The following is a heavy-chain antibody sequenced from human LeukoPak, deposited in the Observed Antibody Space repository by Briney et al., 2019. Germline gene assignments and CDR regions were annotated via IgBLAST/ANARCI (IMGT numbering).Heavy chain of an antibody. V-gene: IGHV4-59*01. CDR1: GGSISSYY. D-gene: IGHD3-16*01. Sequence: PSETLSLTCTASGGSISSYYWSWIRQPPGKGLEWIGYIYYSGSTNYNPSLKSRVTISVDTSKNQFSLKLSSVTAADTAVYYCARRGKGGKVDYWGQGTLVTVSS. J-gene: IGHJ4*02. CDR3: ARRGKGGKVDY. CDR2: IYYSGST.